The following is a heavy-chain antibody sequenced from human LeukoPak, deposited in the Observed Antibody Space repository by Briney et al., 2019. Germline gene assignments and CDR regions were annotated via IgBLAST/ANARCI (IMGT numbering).Heavy chain of an antibody. Sequence: TPSETLSLTCTVSGGSISTNNYYWGWIRQPPGKGLEWIGSIFYRGNTYYNPSLKSRVTISIDTSKDQFSLKLTSVTAADTAIFYCARHGYDVLGGLFDYWGQGSLVTVSS. V-gene: IGHV4-39*01. CDR2: IFYRGNT. D-gene: IGHD3/OR15-3a*01. CDR3: ARHGYDVLGGLFDY. J-gene: IGHJ4*02. CDR1: GGSISTNNYY.